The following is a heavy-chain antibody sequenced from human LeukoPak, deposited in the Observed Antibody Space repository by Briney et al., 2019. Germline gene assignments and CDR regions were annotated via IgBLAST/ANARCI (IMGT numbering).Heavy chain of an antibody. J-gene: IGHJ6*03. CDR2: ICYSGRT. D-gene: IGHD3-3*01. CDR3: ASPPARITIFGVVTPEHYYYYMDV. Sequence: PSETLSLTCTVSGGSISSSSYYRVWIRQPPGKGLEWIGSICYSGRTYYNPSLKSRVTISVDTSKNQFSLKLSSVIAADTAVYYCASPPARITIFGVVTPEHYYYYMDVWGKGTTVTVSS. V-gene: IGHV4-39*01. CDR1: GGSISSSSYY.